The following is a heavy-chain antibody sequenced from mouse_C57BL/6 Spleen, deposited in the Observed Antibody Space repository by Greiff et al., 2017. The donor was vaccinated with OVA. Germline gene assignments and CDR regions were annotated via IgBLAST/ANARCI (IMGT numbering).Heavy chain of an antibody. D-gene: IGHD1-1*01. CDR1: GYAFSSSW. V-gene: IGHV1-82*01. CDR3: ARLYGSSFFDD. Sequence: VQLVESGPELVKPGASVKISCKASGYAFSSSWMNWVKQRPGKGLEWIGRIYPGDGDTNYNGKFKGKATLTADKSSSTAYMQLSSLTSEDSAVYFCARLYGSSFFDDWGQGTTLTVSS. CDR2: IYPGDGDT. J-gene: IGHJ2*01.